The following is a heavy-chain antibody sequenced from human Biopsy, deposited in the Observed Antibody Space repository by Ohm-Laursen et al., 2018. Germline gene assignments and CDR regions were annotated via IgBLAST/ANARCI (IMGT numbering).Heavy chain of an antibody. J-gene: IGHJ1*01. D-gene: IGHD3-9*01. CDR2: NIPILGTG. Sequence: SSVKVSCNASGDTFINYAISWVRQAPGQGLEWLGGNIPILGTGNYAHQFQDRVTVVADTSTSTATMELRSLRSDDTAVYYCATKLTGYFHHWGQGTLVIVSS. V-gene: IGHV1-69*06. CDR3: ATKLTGYFHH. CDR1: GDTFINYA.